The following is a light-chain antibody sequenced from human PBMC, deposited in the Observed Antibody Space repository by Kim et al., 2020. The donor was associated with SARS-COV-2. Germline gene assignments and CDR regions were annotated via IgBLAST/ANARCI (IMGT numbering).Light chain of an antibody. CDR1: QSISSW. V-gene: IGKV1-5*03. CDR3: KQYKSYSRT. Sequence: DIQMTQSPSTLSASVGDRVTITCRASQSISSWLAWYQQKPGKAPKLLIYKASSLESGVPSRFSGSGSGTEFTLTISSLQPDDFATYYCKQYKSYSRTFGQGTKVDIK. J-gene: IGKJ1*01. CDR2: KAS.